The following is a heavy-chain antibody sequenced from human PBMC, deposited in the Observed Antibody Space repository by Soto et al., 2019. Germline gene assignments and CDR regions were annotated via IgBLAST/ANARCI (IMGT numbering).Heavy chain of an antibody. V-gene: IGHV3-30-3*01. J-gene: IGHJ4*02. CDR3: ARDRGYDFWSGLSGY. D-gene: IGHD3-3*01. Sequence: RLSCAASGFTFSSYAMHWVRQAPGKGLEWVAVISYDGSNKYYADSVKGRFTISRDNSKNTLYLQMNSLRAEDTAVYYCARDRGYDFWSGLSGYWGQGTLVTVSS. CDR2: ISYDGSNK. CDR1: GFTFSSYA.